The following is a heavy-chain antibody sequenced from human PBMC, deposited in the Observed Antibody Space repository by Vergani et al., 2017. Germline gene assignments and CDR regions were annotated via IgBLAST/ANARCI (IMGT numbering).Heavy chain of an antibody. D-gene: IGHD1-1*01. CDR1: EYSFGNYW. Sequence: EVELVQSGPEMRKPGESLKISCKGSEYSFGNYWIGWVRQMPGKGLEWMGIIYPADSDTRYSSSFQGQGTISADKSISTAFLQWDSLKASDTALYYCARHTTYTDSWGQGTLVTVSS. CDR3: ARHTTYTDS. J-gene: IGHJ4*02. CDR2: IYPADSDT. V-gene: IGHV5-51*01.